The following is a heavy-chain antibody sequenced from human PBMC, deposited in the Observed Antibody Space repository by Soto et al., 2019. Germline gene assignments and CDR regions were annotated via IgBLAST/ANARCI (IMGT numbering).Heavy chain of an antibody. V-gene: IGHV3-23*01. J-gene: IGHJ6*02. CDR1: GFTFSSYA. CDR3: AKERSYYYGMDV. CDR2: LSKSGDST. Sequence: GGSLRLSCAASGFTFSSYAMSWVRQVPGKGLEWVSALSKSGDSTYYADSVKGRFTITRDNSKNTLYLQMNSLRVEDTAVYYCAKERSYYYGMDVWGQGTTVTVSS.